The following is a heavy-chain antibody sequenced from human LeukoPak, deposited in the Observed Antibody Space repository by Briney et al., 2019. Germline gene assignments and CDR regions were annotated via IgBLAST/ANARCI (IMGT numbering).Heavy chain of an antibody. V-gene: IGHV4-34*01. J-gene: IGHJ4*02. CDR3: ARHWTYYDYVWGSYRPYYFDY. D-gene: IGHD3-16*02. CDR2: INHSGST. Sequence: SETLSLTCAVYGGSFSGYYWSWIRQPPGKGLEWIGEINHSGSTNYNPSLKSRVTISVDTSKNQFSLKLSSVTAADTAVYYCARHWTYYDYVWGSYRPYYFDYWGQGTLVTVSP. CDR1: GGSFSGYY.